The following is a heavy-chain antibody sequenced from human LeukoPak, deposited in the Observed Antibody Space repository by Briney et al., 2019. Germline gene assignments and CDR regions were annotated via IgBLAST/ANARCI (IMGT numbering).Heavy chain of an antibody. J-gene: IGHJ2*01. D-gene: IGHD3-16*01. CDR3: SRLKLGAYFDL. V-gene: IGHV4-59*08. CDR1: GWSTSSYY. Sequence: SETLTLTCTVSGWSTSSYYWSWIRQSPGKGLEWVGYVYNSGDTDKNPSPKSRLTILLKTSNNQCSLKLTSVSPADTAAYYCSRLKLGAYFDLWGRGNLVSASS. CDR2: VYNSGDT.